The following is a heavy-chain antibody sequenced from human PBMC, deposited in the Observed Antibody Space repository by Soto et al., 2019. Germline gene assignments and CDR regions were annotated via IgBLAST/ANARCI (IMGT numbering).Heavy chain of an antibody. Sequence: GASVKVSCKASGYTFTSYGISWVRQAPGQGLEWMGWISAYNGNTNYAQKLKGRVTMTTDTSTSTAYMELRSLRSDDTAVYYCARDREEWSRTRLGMDVWGQGATVTVSS. CDR2: ISAYNGNT. CDR3: ARDREEWSRTRLGMDV. V-gene: IGHV1-18*01. D-gene: IGHD3-3*01. CDR1: GYTFTSYG. J-gene: IGHJ6*02.